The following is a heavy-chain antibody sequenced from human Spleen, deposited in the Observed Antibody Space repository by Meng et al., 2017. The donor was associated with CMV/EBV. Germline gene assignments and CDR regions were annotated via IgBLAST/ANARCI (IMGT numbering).Heavy chain of an antibody. CDR3: AKDLGSD. Sequence: GGSLKISCAASGFTFDDYAMHWVRQAPGKGLEWVSGISWNSGSIGYADSVKGRFTISRDNAKNSLYLQMNSLRAEDTALYYCAKDLGSDWGQGTLVTSPQ. V-gene: IGHV3-9*01. CDR2: ISWNSGSI. J-gene: IGHJ4*02. D-gene: IGHD3-10*01. CDR1: GFTFDDYA.